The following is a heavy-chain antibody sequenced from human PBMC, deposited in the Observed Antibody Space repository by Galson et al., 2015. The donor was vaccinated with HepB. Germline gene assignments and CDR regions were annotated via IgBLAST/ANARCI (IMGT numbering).Heavy chain of an antibody. CDR1: GGSISSSNW. J-gene: IGHJ5*02. D-gene: IGHD4-17*01. V-gene: IGHV4-4*02. CDR2: IYHSGST. CDR3: ARGWTTVTPGGFDP. Sequence: ETLSLTCAVSGGSISSSNWWSWVRQPPGKGLEWIGEIYHSGSTNYNPSLKSRVTISVDKSKNQFSLKLSSVTAADTAVYYCARGWTTVTPGGFDPWGQGTLVTVSS.